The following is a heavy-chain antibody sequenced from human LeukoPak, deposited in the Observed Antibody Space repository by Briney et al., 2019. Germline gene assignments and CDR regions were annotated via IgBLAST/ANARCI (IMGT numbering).Heavy chain of an antibody. CDR1: GFTFSSYA. D-gene: IGHD6-6*01. J-gene: IGHJ4*02. Sequence: GGSLRLSCAASGFTFSSYAMPWVRQAPGKGLEWVAVISYDGSNKYYADSVKGRFTISRDNSKNTLYLQMNSLRAEDTAVYYCASPQGGSSAYYFDYWGQGTLVTVSS. CDR2: ISYDGSNK. V-gene: IGHV3-30*14. CDR3: ASPQGGSSAYYFDY.